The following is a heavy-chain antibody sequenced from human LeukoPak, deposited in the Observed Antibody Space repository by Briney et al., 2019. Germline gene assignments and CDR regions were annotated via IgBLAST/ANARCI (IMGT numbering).Heavy chain of an antibody. CDR3: AKDGGYCSSTSCYTQKFDY. V-gene: IGHV3-23*01. CDR1: GFTFSSYA. J-gene: IGHJ4*02. CDR2: ISGSGGST. D-gene: IGHD2-2*02. Sequence: GGSLRLSCAASGFTFSSYAMSWVRQAPGKGLEWVSGISGSGGSTYYADSVKGRFTISRDNSKNTLYLQMNSLRAEDTAVYYCAKDGGYCSSTSCYTQKFDYWGQGTLVTVSS.